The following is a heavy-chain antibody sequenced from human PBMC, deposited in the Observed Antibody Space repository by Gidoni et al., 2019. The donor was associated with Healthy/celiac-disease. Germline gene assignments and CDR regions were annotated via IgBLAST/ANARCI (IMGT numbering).Heavy chain of an antibody. J-gene: IGHJ4*02. CDR2: IYYSGST. CDR3: ARTRDAVDY. D-gene: IGHD2-2*01. V-gene: IGHV4-59*08. Sequence: QVQLQESGPGLVKPSETLSLTCTVSGCSISSYYWSWIRQPPGKGLEWIGYIYYSGSTNYNPSLKSRVTISVDTSKNQFSLKLSSVTAADTAVYYCARTRDAVDYWGQGTLVTVSS. CDR1: GCSISSYY.